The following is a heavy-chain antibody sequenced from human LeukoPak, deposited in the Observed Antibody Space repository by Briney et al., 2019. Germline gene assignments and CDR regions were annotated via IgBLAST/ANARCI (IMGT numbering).Heavy chain of an antibody. V-gene: IGHV3-30*18. Sequence: PGGSLTLSCAASGFTFSSSGMHWVRQAPGKGLEWVAFVSYDGGKKYYADSVKGRFTISRDNSKNTLYLQMNSLRAEDTAVYYCAKPAYCRGDCYSSPFQHWGQGTLVTVSS. D-gene: IGHD2-21*02. J-gene: IGHJ1*01. CDR2: VSYDGGKK. CDR1: GFTFSSSG. CDR3: AKPAYCRGDCYSSPFQH.